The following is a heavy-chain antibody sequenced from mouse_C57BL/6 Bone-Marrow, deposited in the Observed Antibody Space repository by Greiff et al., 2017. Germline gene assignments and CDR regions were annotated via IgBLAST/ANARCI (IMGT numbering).Heavy chain of an antibody. CDR2: IDPETGGT. V-gene: IGHV1-15*01. CDR3: AREGYSWYFDV. D-gene: IGHD2-3*01. CDR1: GYTFTDYE. J-gene: IGHJ1*03. Sequence: QVQLQQSGAELVRPGASVTLSCKASGYTFTDYEMHWVKQTPVHGLEWIGAIDPETGGTAYNQKFKGKAILTADKSSSTAYMELRSLTSEDSAVYFCAREGYSWYFDVGGTGTTVTVSS.